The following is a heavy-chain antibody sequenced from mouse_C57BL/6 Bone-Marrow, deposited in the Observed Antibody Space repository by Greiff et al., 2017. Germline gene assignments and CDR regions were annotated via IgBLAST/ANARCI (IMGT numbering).Heavy chain of an antibody. J-gene: IGHJ3*01. CDR1: GYTFTSYW. V-gene: IGHV1-52*01. D-gene: IGHD1-1*01. CDR3: ASTTVVSTRAY. Sequence: VQLQQPGAELVRPGSSVKLSCKASGYTFTSYWMHWVQQRPIQGLEWIGNIDPSDSDTHYNQKFKDKATLTVDKSSSTAYMQLSSLTSDDAAFYYGASTTVVSTRAYWGQGTLVTVSA. CDR2: IDPSDSDT.